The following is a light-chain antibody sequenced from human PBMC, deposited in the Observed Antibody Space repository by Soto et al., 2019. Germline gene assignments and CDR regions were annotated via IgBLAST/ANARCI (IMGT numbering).Light chain of an antibody. J-gene: IGKJ5*01. V-gene: IGKV3-20*01. CDR1: QSVGSN. CDR2: AAS. CDR3: QQSGSSPIT. Sequence: EIVMTQSPGTLSALPGHSATLPCRASQSVGSNIAWYQQRPGQAPRLLIYAASTRAAGVPDRFSGSGSGTDFTLTISRLEPEDFAVYYCQQSGSSPITFGQGTRLEI.